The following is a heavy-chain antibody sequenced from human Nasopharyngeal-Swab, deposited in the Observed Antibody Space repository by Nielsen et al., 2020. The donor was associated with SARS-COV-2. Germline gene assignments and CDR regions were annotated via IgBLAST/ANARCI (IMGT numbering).Heavy chain of an antibody. D-gene: IGHD3-3*01. J-gene: IGHJ5*02. CDR2: IYYSGST. CDR1: GGSISSYY. Sequence: SETLSLTCTVSGGSISSYYWSWIRQPPGKGLEWIGYIYYSGSTNYNPSLKSRVTISVDTSKNHFSLKLSSVTAADTAVYYCARGQKYYDFWGGYGNWFDPWGQGTLVTVSS. V-gene: IGHV4-59*12. CDR3: ARGQKYYDFWGGYGNWFDP.